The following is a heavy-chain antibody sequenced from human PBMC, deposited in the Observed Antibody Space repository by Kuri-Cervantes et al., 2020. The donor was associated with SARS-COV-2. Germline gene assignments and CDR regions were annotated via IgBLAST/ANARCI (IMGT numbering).Heavy chain of an antibody. Sequence: GESLKISCAASGFTFSSYSMNWVRQAPGKGLEWVSSISSSSSYIYYADSVKGRFTISRDNAKNSLYLQMNSLRAEDTAVYYCARVDCSSTSCYSDYWGQGTLVTVSS. D-gene: IGHD2-2*02. CDR2: ISSSSSYI. J-gene: IGHJ4*02. CDR1: GFTFSSYS. V-gene: IGHV3-21*01. CDR3: ARVDCSSTSCYSDY.